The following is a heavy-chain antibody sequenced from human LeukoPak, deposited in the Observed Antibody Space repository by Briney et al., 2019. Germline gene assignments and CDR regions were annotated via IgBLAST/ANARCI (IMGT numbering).Heavy chain of an antibody. J-gene: IGHJ4*02. D-gene: IGHD3-3*01. V-gene: IGHV4-39*07. CDR3: ARDRAWNYFDY. CDR1: GGSTSSSSYY. CDR2: IYYSGST. Sequence: SETLSLTCAVSGGSTSSSSYYWGWIRQPPGKGLEWIGSIYYSGSTYYNPSLKSRVTISVDTSKNQFSLKLTSVTAADTAVYYCARDRAWNYFDYWGQGTLVTVSS.